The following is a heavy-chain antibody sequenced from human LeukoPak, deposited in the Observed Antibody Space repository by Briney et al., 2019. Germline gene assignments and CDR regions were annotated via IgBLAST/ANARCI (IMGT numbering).Heavy chain of an antibody. CDR3: AKGGLDYYFYMDV. CDR1: GGSASSHF. CDR2: IHHSGGT. Sequence: PSETLSLTCTVSGGSASSHFWSWVRQPPGKGPEWLGYIHHSGGTRFNPSLKSRLSISLDTSKDQISLSLNSVTAADAAVDYFAKGGLDYYFYMDVWGKGTTVAVSS. V-gene: IGHV4-59*02. J-gene: IGHJ6*03. D-gene: IGHD3-16*01.